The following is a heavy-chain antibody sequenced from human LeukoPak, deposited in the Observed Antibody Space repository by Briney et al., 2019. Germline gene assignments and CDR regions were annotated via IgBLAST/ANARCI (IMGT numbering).Heavy chain of an antibody. Sequence: SETLSLTCTVSGGSISGYYWSWIRQPPGKGLGWIGNIYYSGSTNYNPSLKSRVTISVDTSKNQFSLKLSSVTAADTAVYYCARDHYFDYWGQGTLVTVSS. J-gene: IGHJ4*02. V-gene: IGHV4-59*01. CDR2: IYYSGST. CDR3: ARDHYFDY. CDR1: GGSISGYY.